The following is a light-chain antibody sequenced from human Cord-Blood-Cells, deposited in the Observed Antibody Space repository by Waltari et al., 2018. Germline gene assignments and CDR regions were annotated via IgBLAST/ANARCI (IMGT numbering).Light chain of an antibody. CDR1: SRYVGGYNY. Sequence: QSALTQPASVSGSPGQSITIPCTGTSRYVGGYNYVYWYQQHPGKAPTLMIYDVSNRPSGVSNRFSGSKSGNTASLTISGLQAEDEADYYCSSYTSSSTLVFGGGTKLTVL. V-gene: IGLV2-14*01. J-gene: IGLJ2*01. CDR2: DVS. CDR3: SSYTSSSTLV.